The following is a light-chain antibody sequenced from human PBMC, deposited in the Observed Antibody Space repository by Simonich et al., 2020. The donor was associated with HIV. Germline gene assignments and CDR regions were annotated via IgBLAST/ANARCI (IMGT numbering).Light chain of an antibody. V-gene: IGKV1-33*01. J-gene: IGKJ1*01. CDR2: GAS. CDR3: QQYDNLPWT. Sequence: DIQMTQSPSSLSASVGDRVTLTCQASQDINNYLNWYQQKPGKAPNLLINGASNLETGVPSRFSGGGSGTDFTFTISSLQPEDIGTYYCQQYDNLPWTFGQGTKVEIK. CDR1: QDINNY.